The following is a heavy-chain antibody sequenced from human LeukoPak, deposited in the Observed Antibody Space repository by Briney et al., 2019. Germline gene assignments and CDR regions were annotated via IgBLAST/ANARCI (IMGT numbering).Heavy chain of an antibody. V-gene: IGHV4-34*01. J-gene: IGHJ3*02. D-gene: IGHD3-3*01. CDR1: GGSFSGYY. CDR2: INHSGST. Sequence: SETLSLTCAVYGGSFSGYYWSWIRQPPGKGLEWIGEINHSGSTNYNPSLKGRVTISVDTSKNQFSLKLSSVTAADTAVYYCARLRLKYYDFWSGYSQGAFDIWGQGTMVTVSS. CDR3: ARLRLKYYDFWSGYSQGAFDI.